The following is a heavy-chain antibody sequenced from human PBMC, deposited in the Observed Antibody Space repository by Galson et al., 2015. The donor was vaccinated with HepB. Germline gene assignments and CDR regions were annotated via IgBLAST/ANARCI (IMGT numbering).Heavy chain of an antibody. CDR3: TREPMRPWENYYDFWSGKPGDYYGMDV. D-gene: IGHD3-3*01. CDR1: GFTFGDYA. CDR2: IRSKAYGGTT. Sequence: SLRLSCAASGFTFGDYAMSWFRQAPGKGLEWVGFIRSKAYGGTTEYAASVKGRFTISRDDSKSIAYLQMNSLKTEDTAVYYCTREPMRPWENYYDFWSGKPGDYYGMDVWGQGTTVTVSS. V-gene: IGHV3-49*03. J-gene: IGHJ6*02.